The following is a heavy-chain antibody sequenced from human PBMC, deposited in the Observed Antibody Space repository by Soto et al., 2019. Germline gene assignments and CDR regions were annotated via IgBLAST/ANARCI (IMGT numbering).Heavy chain of an antibody. CDR1: GFTFTSSA. CDR3: AGGLEDYYDSSGYSRFDY. V-gene: IGHV1-58*01. CDR2: IVVGSGNT. Sequence: PRPPVKVSCKASGFTFTSSAVQWVRQARGQRLEWIGWIVVGSGNTNYAQKFQERVTITRDMSTSTAYMELSSLRSEDTAVYYCAGGLEDYYDSSGYSRFDYWGQGTLVTVSS. D-gene: IGHD3-22*01. J-gene: IGHJ4*02.